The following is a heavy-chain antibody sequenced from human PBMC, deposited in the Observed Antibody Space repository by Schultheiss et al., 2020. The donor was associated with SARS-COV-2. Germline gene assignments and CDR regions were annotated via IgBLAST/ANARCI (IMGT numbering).Heavy chain of an antibody. J-gene: IGHJ4*02. CDR3: TTDYSDFWSGYSTDY. D-gene: IGHD3-3*01. CDR1: GFTFSSYA. CDR2: ISGSGGST. V-gene: IGHV3-23*01. Sequence: GGSLRLSCAASGFTFSSYAMSWVRQAPGKGLEWVSAISGSGGSTYYADSVKGRFTISRDNAKNTLYLQMNSLKTEDTAVYYCTTDYSDFWSGYSTDYWGQGTLVTVSS.